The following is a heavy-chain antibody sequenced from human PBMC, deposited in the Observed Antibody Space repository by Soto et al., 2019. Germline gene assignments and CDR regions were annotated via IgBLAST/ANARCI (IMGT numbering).Heavy chain of an antibody. CDR1: GYTFASYY. J-gene: IGHJ3*01. CDR3: ASRGGYCSSISCRVGGFDL. D-gene: IGHD2-2*01. V-gene: IGHV1-69*02. Sequence: SVKVACKASGYTFASYYVHWVRQAPGQGLEWMGIIIPILGIANYAQKFQGRVTIIADKSTSTAYMELSSLRSEDTAVYYCASRGGYCSSISCRVGGFDLWGQGTMVTVSS. CDR2: IIPILGIA.